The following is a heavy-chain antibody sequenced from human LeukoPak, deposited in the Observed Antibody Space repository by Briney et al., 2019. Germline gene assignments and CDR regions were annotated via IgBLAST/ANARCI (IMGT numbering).Heavy chain of an antibody. J-gene: IGHJ4*02. V-gene: IGHV4-59*01. CDR1: GGSISSYY. CDR3: ARVGGYDYHYFDY. Sequence: SETLSLICTVSGGSISSYYWSWIRQPPGKGLEWIGYIYYSGSTNYNPSLKSRVTISVDTSKNQFSLKLSSVTAADTAVYYCARVGGYDYHYFDYWGQGTLVTVSS. CDR2: IYYSGST. D-gene: IGHD5-12*01.